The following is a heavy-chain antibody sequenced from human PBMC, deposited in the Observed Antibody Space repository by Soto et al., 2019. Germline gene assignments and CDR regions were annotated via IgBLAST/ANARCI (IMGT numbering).Heavy chain of an antibody. Sequence: PGGSLRLSCAASGFTFSSYSMNWVHQAPGKGLEWVSSISSSSSYIYYADSVKGRFTISRDNAKNSLYLQMNSLRAEDTAVYYCARDPSSSSGPYYGMDVWGQGTTVTVSS. D-gene: IGHD6-6*01. V-gene: IGHV3-21*01. J-gene: IGHJ6*02. CDR2: ISSSSSYI. CDR3: ARDPSSSSGPYYGMDV. CDR1: GFTFSSYS.